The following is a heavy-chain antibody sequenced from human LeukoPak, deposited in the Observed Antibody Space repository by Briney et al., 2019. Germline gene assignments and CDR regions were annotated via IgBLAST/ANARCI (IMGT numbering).Heavy chain of an antibody. D-gene: IGHD1-14*01. Sequence: SETLSLTCTVSGGSISSSNYYWGWIRQPPGKGLEWIGSIYYSGSTYYNPSLKSRVTISVDTSKNQFSLKLSPVTAADTAVYYCARHPQVLPVEWFDPWGQGTLVTVSS. CDR3: ARHPQVLPVEWFDP. CDR1: GGSISSSNYY. CDR2: IYYSGST. J-gene: IGHJ5*02. V-gene: IGHV4-39*01.